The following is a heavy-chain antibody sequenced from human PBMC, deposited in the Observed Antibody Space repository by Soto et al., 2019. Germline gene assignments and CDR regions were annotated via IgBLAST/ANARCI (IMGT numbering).Heavy chain of an antibody. D-gene: IGHD6-19*01. CDR3: ARDLFTQWTAPFDY. Sequence: QVQLVESGGGVVQPGRSLRLSCVASGFTFSNYGMQWVRQAPDKGLEWVAVIWYDGSNKYYADSVKGRFTISRDNSKNTLYLQINSVRAEDTALYYCARDLFTQWTAPFDYWGQATLVTVSS. J-gene: IGHJ4*02. CDR2: IWYDGSNK. V-gene: IGHV3-33*01. CDR1: GFTFSNYG.